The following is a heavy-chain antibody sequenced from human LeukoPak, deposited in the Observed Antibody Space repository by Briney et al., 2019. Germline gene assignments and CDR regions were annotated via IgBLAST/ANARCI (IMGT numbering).Heavy chain of an antibody. Sequence: SETLSLTCTVSGGSISSGGYHWSWIRQHPGKGLEWIGYIYYSGSAYYNPSLKSRVTISVDTSENQFSLKLSSVTAADTAVYYCAGDTVPGDSFDIWGPGTMVTVSS. J-gene: IGHJ3*02. CDR2: IYYSGSA. V-gene: IGHV4-31*03. CDR1: GGSISSGGYH. CDR3: AGDTVPGDSFDI.